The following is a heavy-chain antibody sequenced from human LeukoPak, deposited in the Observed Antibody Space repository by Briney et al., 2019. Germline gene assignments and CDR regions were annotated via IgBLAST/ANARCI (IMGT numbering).Heavy chain of an antibody. D-gene: IGHD6-19*01. CDR3: ARDFIAVAGTPDY. CDR2: IFHSGST. Sequence: SETLSLTCAVSGYSISSGYDWGWIRQPPGRGLEWIGSIFHSGSTYYNPSLKSRVTISVDTSENQFSLKLSSVTAADTAVYYCARDFIAVAGTPDYWGQGTLVTVSS. J-gene: IGHJ4*02. CDR1: GYSISSGYD. V-gene: IGHV4-38-2*02.